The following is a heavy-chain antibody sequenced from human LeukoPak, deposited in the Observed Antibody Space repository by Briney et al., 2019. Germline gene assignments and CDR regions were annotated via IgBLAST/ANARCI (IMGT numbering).Heavy chain of an antibody. CDR3: ARGRVAAAGTQKYWYFDL. CDR2: INHSGST. V-gene: IGHV4-34*01. Sequence: SETLSLTCAVYGGSSSGYYWSWIRQPPGKGLEWIGEINHSGSTNYNPSLKSRVTISVDTPKNQSSLKLSSVTAADTAVYYCARGRVAAAGTQKYWYFDLWGRGTLVTVSS. D-gene: IGHD6-13*01. J-gene: IGHJ2*01. CDR1: GGSSSGYY.